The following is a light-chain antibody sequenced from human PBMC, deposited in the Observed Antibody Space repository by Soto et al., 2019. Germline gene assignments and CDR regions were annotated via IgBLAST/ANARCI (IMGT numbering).Light chain of an antibody. CDR3: QQCNNWPLT. V-gene: IGKV3-15*01. CDR1: QSVSSN. CDR2: GAS. J-gene: IGKJ1*01. Sequence: EIVMTKSPATLSVSPGERATLSCRASQSVSSNLAWYQQQPGQAPRLLIYGASTRAPGIPARFSGSGSGTEFTLTISSLQSEDFAVYYCQQCNNWPLTFGQGTRVHIK.